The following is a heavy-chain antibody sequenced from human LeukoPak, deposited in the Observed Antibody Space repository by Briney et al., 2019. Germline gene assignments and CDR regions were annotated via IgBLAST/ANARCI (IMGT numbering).Heavy chain of an antibody. D-gene: IGHD6-13*01. CDR3: ARAAYSSTWCSRYFDL. J-gene: IGHJ2*01. CDR1: GFTFSSYE. Sequence: GGSLRLSCAASGFTFSSYEMNWVRQAPGKGLEWVSYISSSGSTIYYADSVKGRFTISRENAKNSLYLQMNSLRAGDTAVYYCARAAYSSTWCSRYFDLWGRGTLVTVSS. V-gene: IGHV3-48*03. CDR2: ISSSGSTI.